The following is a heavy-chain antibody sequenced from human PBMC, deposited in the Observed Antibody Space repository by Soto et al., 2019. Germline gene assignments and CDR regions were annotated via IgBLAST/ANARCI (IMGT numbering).Heavy chain of an antibody. V-gene: IGHV4-34*01. D-gene: IGHD6-6*01. Sequence: SETLSLTCAVYGGSFSGYYWSWIRQPPGKGLEWLGEINHSGSTNYNPSLKSRVTISVDTSKNQFSLKLSSVTAADTAVYSCARGLGSSADPTFDYWGQGTLVTVSS. CDR2: INHSGST. CDR1: GGSFSGYY. CDR3: ARGLGSSADPTFDY. J-gene: IGHJ4*02.